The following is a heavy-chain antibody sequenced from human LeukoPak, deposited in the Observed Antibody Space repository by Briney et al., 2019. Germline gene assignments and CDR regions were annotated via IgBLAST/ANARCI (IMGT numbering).Heavy chain of an antibody. CDR3: ARGDILTGYYRQDY. D-gene: IGHD3-9*01. J-gene: IGHJ4*02. CDR1: GYTFTGYY. Sequence: GASVKVSCKASGYTFTGYYMHWVRQAPGQGLEWMGWINPNSGGTNYAQKFQGRVTMTRDTSIGTAYMELSRLRSDDTAVYYCARGDILTGYYRQDYWGQGTLVTVSS. CDR2: INPNSGGT. V-gene: IGHV1-2*02.